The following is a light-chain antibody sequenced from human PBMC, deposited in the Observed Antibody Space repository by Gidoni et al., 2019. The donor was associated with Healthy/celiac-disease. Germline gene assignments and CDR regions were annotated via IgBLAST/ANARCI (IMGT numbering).Light chain of an antibody. J-gene: IGKJ1*01. V-gene: IGKV1-39*01. CDR2: AAS. Sequence: DIQMTHSPSSLSASVGDRVTITCRASQSISSYLNWYQQKPGKAPKLLIYAASSLQSGVPSRFSGSGSGTDFTLTISSLQPEDFATYYCQQSYSTPVAFXQXTKVEIK. CDR3: QQSYSTPVA. CDR1: QSISSY.